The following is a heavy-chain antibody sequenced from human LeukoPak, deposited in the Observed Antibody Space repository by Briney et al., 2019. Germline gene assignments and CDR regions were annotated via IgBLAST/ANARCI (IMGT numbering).Heavy chain of an antibody. CDR2: IWYDESNK. Sequence: SGGSLRLSCAASGFTFSSYGMHWVRQAPGKGLEWVAVIWYDESNKYYADSVKGRFTISRDNSKNTLYLQMNSLRAEDTAVYYCAKGSGYYQGYFDYWLQGTLVTVSS. D-gene: IGHD3-22*01. CDR1: GFTFSSYG. V-gene: IGHV3-33*06. J-gene: IGHJ4*02. CDR3: AKGSGYYQGYFDY.